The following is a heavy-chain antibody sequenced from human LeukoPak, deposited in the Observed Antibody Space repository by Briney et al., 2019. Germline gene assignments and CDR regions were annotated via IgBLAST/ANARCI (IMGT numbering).Heavy chain of an antibody. J-gene: IGHJ5*02. Sequence: PGRSLSLSCAASGFTFSSYAMHWVRQAPGKGLEWVAVISYDGNNKYYADFVKGRFTISRDNSKNTLYLQMNSLRAEDTAVYYCARVARNNWFDPWGQGTLVTVSS. V-gene: IGHV3-30*03. CDR1: GFTFSSYA. CDR3: ARVARNNWFDP. CDR2: ISYDGNNK.